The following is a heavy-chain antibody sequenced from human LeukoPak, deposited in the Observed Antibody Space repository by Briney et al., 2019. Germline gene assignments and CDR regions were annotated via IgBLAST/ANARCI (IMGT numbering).Heavy chain of an antibody. J-gene: IGHJ4*02. V-gene: IGHV3-7*01. CDR1: GFTFSDYW. Sequence: GGSLRLSCAASGFTFSDYWMSWVRQTPEKGLEWVANIKQDGYEKYYVDSVKGRFTISRGSAKNSLYLQMNSLRADDTAVYYCARDKIVGPTTLDYWGQGTLVTVSS. D-gene: IGHD1-26*01. CDR2: IKQDGYEK. CDR3: ARDKIVGPTTLDY.